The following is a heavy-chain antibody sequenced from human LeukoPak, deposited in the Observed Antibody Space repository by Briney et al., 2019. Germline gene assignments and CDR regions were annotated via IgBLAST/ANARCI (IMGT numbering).Heavy chain of an antibody. CDR2: ISSRSSYI. J-gene: IGHJ6*03. Sequence: GASLRLSCAASGFTFSTYTMNWVRQAPGKGLEWVSSISSRSSYIYYADSVKGRFTISRDNSKNTLYLQMNSLRAEDTAVYYCARDGRMGYYYYYMDVWGKGTTVTVSS. CDR1: GFTFSTYT. CDR3: ARDGRMGYYYYYMDV. V-gene: IGHV3-21*01. D-gene: IGHD1-26*01.